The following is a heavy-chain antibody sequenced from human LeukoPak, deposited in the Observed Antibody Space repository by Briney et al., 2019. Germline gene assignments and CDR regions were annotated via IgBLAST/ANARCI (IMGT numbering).Heavy chain of an antibody. V-gene: IGHV5-51*01. Sequence: GESLKLSCKGSGYSFVNYWIGWVRQMPGKGLEWLGIIYPGDSSITYNPSFQGQVTVSVDKSISTAYLQWSSLKASDTALYYRARQLDGGDPEDPFDLWGQGTMVTVSS. CDR2: IYPGDSSI. J-gene: IGHJ3*01. CDR1: GYSFVNYW. D-gene: IGHD2-21*02. CDR3: ARQLDGGDPEDPFDL.